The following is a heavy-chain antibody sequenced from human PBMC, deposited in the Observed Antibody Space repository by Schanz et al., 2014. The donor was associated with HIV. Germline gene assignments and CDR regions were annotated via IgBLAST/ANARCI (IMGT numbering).Heavy chain of an antibody. CDR3: AKPEYDSRGSSQSHFDY. CDR2: ISESGGRT. CDR1: GFSFSRYA. V-gene: IGHV3-23*01. D-gene: IGHD3-22*01. J-gene: IGHJ4*02. Sequence: EVQLLDSGGGLVQPGGSLRVSCAASGFSFSRYAMNWVRQAPGKGLQWVSSISESGGRTYYADSVNGRFTISRDNSKNTLYLQMTTLRIDDTAVYYCAKPEYDSRGSSQSHFDYWGQGTLVTVSS.